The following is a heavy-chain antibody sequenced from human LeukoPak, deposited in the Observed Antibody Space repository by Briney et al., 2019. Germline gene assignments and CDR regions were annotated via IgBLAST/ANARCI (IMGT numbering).Heavy chain of an antibody. J-gene: IGHJ4*02. CDR3: ARARRLVATPYDY. CDR1: GVTFSSYW. D-gene: IGHD5-12*01. V-gene: IGHV3-7*01. Sequence: GGSLRLSCAAFGVTFSSYWMSWIRQAPGKGLEWVANGKQDGSEKYYVDSVKGRFTISRDNAKKSLYLQMNSLRAEDTAVYYCARARRLVATPYDYWGQGTLVTVSS. CDR2: GKQDGSEK.